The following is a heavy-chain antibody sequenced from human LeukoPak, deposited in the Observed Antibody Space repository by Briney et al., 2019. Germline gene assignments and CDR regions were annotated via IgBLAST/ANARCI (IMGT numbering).Heavy chain of an antibody. CDR1: GGSFSGYY. CDR3: ARGKGSGWTFDY. V-gene: IGHV4-34*01. CDR2: INHSGST. Sequence: PSETLSLTCAVYGGSFSGYYWTWIRQPPGKGLEWIGEINHSGSTNYNPSLKSRVTISVDTSKNQFSLKLSSVTAADTAVYYCARGKGSGWTFDYWGQGTLVTVSP. D-gene: IGHD6-19*01. J-gene: IGHJ4*02.